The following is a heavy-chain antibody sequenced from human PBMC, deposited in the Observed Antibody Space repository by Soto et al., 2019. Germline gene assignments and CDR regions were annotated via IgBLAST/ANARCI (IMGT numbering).Heavy chain of an antibody. CDR2: IYYSGST. CDR1: GGSISSSRYY. J-gene: IGHJ4*02. V-gene: IGHV4-39*01. D-gene: IGHD3-10*01. CDR3: ASSEFH. Sequence: SETLSLTCTVSGGSISSSRYYWGWIRQPPGKGLEWIGNIYYSGSTYYNPSLKNRVTISVDTSKNQFSLKLTSVTAADTAVYYCASSEFHWGQGTLVTVS.